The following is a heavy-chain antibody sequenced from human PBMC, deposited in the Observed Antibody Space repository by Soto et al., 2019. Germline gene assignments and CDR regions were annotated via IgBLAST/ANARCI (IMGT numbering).Heavy chain of an antibody. V-gene: IGHV4-31*03. Sequence: QVQLEESGPGLVKASQTLSLTCTVYGGPISSGGHFWSWIRQHPKKGLEWIGYIYYSGTTHYNAKLKSRATVSVDTSKNQFSLNLTSVIAEDTDVYYCARVVSGSYLDCWGQGTLVTVSS. CDR2: IYYSGTT. D-gene: IGHD1-26*01. CDR3: ARVVSGSYLDC. CDR1: GGPISSGGHF. J-gene: IGHJ4*02.